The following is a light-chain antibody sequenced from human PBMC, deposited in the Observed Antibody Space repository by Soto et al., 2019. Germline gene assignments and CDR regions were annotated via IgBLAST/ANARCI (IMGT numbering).Light chain of an antibody. CDR2: AAS. Sequence: EILLTQSPSTLSLSPGEGVTLSCRASQSVTVNSLAWYQQKPGQTPKLLIYAASTRAAAVPDRFTGSGSGTDFALTISRLEPEDFAVYYCMQGTHWPITFGQGTRLEIK. CDR3: MQGTHWPIT. V-gene: IGKV3D-20*02. CDR1: QSVTVNS. J-gene: IGKJ5*01.